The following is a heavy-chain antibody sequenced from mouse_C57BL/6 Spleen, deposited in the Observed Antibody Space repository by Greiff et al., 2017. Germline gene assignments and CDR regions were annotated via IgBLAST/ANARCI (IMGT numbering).Heavy chain of an antibody. V-gene: IGHV1-82*01. CDR2: ITPGDRDT. Sequence: QVQLQQSGPELVQPGASVKISCKASGYAFSSSWMNWVKQRPGKGLEWIGRITPGDRDTNYNGKFKGKATLTAAKSSSTAYMQLSSLTSEDSAVYVCARGDYGSSLYYAMDYWGQGTSVTVSS. J-gene: IGHJ4*01. CDR3: ARGDYGSSLYYAMDY. CDR1: GYAFSSSW. D-gene: IGHD1-1*01.